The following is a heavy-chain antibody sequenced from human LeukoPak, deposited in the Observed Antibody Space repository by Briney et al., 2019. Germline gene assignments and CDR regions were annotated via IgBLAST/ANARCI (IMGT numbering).Heavy chain of an antibody. D-gene: IGHD5-12*01. V-gene: IGHV3-33*01. CDR1: GFTFSSYG. J-gene: IGHJ4*02. CDR2: IGYDGSNK. CDR3: ARQVATIHFDY. Sequence: GGSLRLSCAASGFTFSSYGMHWVRQAPGKGLEWVAVIGYDGSNKYYADSVKGRFTISRDNSKNTLYLQMNSLRAEDTAVYYCARQVATIHFDYWGQGTLVTVSS.